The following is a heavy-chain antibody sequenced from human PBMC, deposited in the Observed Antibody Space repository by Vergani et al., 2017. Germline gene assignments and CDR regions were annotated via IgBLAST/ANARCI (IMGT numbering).Heavy chain of an antibody. CDR3: ARDTVPTAGYYYGMDV. CDR2: IYYSGST. J-gene: IGHJ6*02. D-gene: IGHD2-8*01. CDR1: GGSISSGDYY. V-gene: IGHV4-30-4*08. Sequence: QVQLQESGPGLVKPSQTLSLTCTVSGGSISSGDYYWSWIRQPPGKGLEWIGYIYYSGSTYYNPSLKSRVTISVDTSKNQFSLKLSSVTAADTAVYYCARDTVPTAGYYYGMDVWGQGTTVTVSS.